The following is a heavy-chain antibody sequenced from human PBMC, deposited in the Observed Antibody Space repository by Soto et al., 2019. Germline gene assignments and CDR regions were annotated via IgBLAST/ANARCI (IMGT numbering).Heavy chain of an antibody. D-gene: IGHD2-2*01. CDR1: GYRFSIYG. CDR2: ISAYNGNT. V-gene: IGHV1-18*01. CDR3: ARDGPPMDY. Sequence: DSVKASCKTAGYRFSIYGIIWVRQAPGQGLEWMGWISAYNGNTKYAQKLQGRVTMTTDTSTSTAYMELRSLRSDDTAVYYCARDGPPMDYWGQGTLVTVP. J-gene: IGHJ4*02.